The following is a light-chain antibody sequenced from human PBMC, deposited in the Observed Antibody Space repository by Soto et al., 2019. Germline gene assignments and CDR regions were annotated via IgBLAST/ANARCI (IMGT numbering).Light chain of an antibody. J-gene: IGLJ1*01. CDR3: SSYTTISTRV. Sequence: SALTQPASVSGSPGQSITVSCTGTISDVGGYNYVSWYQHHPGKAPKLMIYDVSNRPSGISNRFSGSKSGNTASLTISGLQAEDEADYYCSSYTTISTRVFGTGTKVTVL. V-gene: IGLV2-14*03. CDR1: ISDVGGYNY. CDR2: DVS.